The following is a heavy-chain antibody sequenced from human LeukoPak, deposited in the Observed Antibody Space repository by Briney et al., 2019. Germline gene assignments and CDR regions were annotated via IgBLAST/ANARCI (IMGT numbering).Heavy chain of an antibody. J-gene: IGHJ4*02. V-gene: IGHV4-4*07. Sequence: SEILSLTCTVSGGSISSYYWSWIRQPAGKGLEWIGRIYTSGSTNYNPSLKSRVTMSVDTSKNQFSPKLSSVTAADTAVYYCARGSSSWYQIPYFDYWGQGTLVTVSS. CDR2: IYTSGST. D-gene: IGHD6-13*01. CDR1: GGSISSYY. CDR3: ARGSSSWYQIPYFDY.